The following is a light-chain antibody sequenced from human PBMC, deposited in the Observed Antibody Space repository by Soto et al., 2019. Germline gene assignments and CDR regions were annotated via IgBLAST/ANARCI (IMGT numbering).Light chain of an antibody. CDR2: DVS. Sequence: QSVLTQPRSVSGSPGQSVTISCTGTSSDVGGYNYVSWYQQHPGKAPKLIIYDVSKRPSGVPDRFSGSKSGNMASLTISGLQAEDEADYYCCSSAGTYTSVFGGGTKVTVL. CDR3: CSSAGTYTSV. V-gene: IGLV2-11*01. CDR1: SSDVGGYNY. J-gene: IGLJ3*02.